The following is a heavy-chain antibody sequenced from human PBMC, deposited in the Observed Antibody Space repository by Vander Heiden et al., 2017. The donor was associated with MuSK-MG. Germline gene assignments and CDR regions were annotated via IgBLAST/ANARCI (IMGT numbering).Heavy chain of an antibody. CDR2: IRYDGSNK. D-gene: IGHD6-19*01. J-gene: IGHJ4*02. V-gene: IGHV3-30*02. CDR1: GFTFSSYG. CDR3: ATNPPGAVAGSWDY. Sequence: QVQLVESGGGVVQPGGSLRLSCAASGFTFSSYGMHWVRQAPGKGLEWVAFIRYDGSNKYYADSVKGRFTISRDNSKNTLYLQMNSLRAEDTAVYYCATNPPGAVAGSWDYWGQGTLVTVSS.